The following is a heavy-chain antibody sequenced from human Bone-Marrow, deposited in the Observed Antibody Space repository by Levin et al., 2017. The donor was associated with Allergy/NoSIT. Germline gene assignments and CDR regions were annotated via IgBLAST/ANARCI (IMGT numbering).Heavy chain of an antibody. J-gene: IGHJ5*02. Sequence: EASVKVSCKASGYTFTGYYMHWVRQAPGQGLEWMGWINPNSGGTNYAQKFQGRVTMTRDTSISTAYMELSRLRSDDTAVYYCARVWEDYQLLLGSNWFDPWGQGTLVTVSS. CDR3: ARVWEDYQLLLGSNWFDP. D-gene: IGHD2-2*01. V-gene: IGHV1-2*02. CDR1: GYTFTGYY. CDR2: INPNSGGT.